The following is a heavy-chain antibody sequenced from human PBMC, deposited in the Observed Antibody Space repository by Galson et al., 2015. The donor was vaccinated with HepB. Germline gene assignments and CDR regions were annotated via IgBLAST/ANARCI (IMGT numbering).Heavy chain of an antibody. Sequence: ETLSLTCTVSGGSISSYYWSWIRQPPGKGLEWIGYIYYSGSTNYNPSLKSRVTISVDTSKNQFSLKLSSVTAADTAVYYCARVRGAGLRLRPGFDPWGQGTLVTVSS. CDR3: ARVRGAGLRLRPGFDP. D-gene: IGHD5-12*01. V-gene: IGHV4-59*01. J-gene: IGHJ5*02. CDR1: GGSISSYY. CDR2: IYYSGST.